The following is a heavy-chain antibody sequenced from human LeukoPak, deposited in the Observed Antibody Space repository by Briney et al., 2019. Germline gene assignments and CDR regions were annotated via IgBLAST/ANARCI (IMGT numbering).Heavy chain of an antibody. CDR2: ISAYNGNT. CDR3: ARSDNGYSYGYLDY. J-gene: IGHJ4*02. V-gene: IGHV1-18*01. CDR1: GYTFTSYG. D-gene: IGHD5-18*01. Sequence: GASVKVSCKASGYTFTSYGISWARQAPGQGLEWMGWISAYNGNTNYAQKLQGRVTMTTDTSTSTAYMELRSLRSDDTAVYYCARSDNGYSYGYLDYWGQGTLVTVSS.